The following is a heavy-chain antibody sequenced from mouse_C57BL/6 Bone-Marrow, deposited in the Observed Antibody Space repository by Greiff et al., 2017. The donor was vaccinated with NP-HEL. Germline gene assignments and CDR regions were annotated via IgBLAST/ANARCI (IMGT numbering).Heavy chain of an antibody. V-gene: IGHV1-69*01. CDR1: GYTFTSYW. CDR2: IDPSDSYT. J-gene: IGHJ4*01. Sequence: QVQLKESGAELVMPGASVKLSCKASGYTFTSYWMHWVKQRPGQGLEWIGEIDPSDSYTNYNQKFKGKSTLTVDKSSSTAYMQLSSLTSEDSAVYYCARTGDYDQYYYAMDYWGQGTSVTVSS. D-gene: IGHD2-4*01. CDR3: ARTGDYDQYYYAMDY.